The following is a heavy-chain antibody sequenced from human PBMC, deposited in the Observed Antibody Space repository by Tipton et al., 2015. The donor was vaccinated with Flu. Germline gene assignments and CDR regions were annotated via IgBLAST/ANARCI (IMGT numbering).Heavy chain of an antibody. CDR2: IYSAGST. CDR3: AKVAEGDVYHIDS. D-gene: IGHD5/OR15-5a*01. J-gene: IGHJ4*02. Sequence: SLRLSCADSGITVSSNSMIWVRQAPGKGLEWVSLIYSAGSTFYADSVKGRFTISRDNSKKTVYLQIDRLRLEETAVYYCAKVAEGDVYHIDSWGQGTLVTVSS. CDR1: GITVSSNS. V-gene: IGHV3-53*05.